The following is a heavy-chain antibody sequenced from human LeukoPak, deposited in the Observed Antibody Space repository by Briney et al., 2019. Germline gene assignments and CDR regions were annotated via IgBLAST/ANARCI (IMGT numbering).Heavy chain of an antibody. CDR3: ARASTMVRGVIITTTPFDY. Sequence: ASVKVSCKASGYTFTSYGISWVRQAPGQGLEWMGWISSYNGNTNYAQKLQGRVTMITDTSTSTAYMELRSLRSDDTAVYYCARASTMVRGVIITTTPFDYWGQGTLVTVSS. CDR1: GYTFTSYG. CDR2: ISSYNGNT. D-gene: IGHD3-10*01. J-gene: IGHJ4*02. V-gene: IGHV1-18*01.